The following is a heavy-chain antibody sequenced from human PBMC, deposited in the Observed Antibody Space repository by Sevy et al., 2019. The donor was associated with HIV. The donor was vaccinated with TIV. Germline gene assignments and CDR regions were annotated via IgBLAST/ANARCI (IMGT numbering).Heavy chain of an antibody. CDR2: VGPAGDP. Sequence: GGSLRLSCVASGFTFSSYDMHWVRQVTGKGLEWVSGVGPAGDPFYPGSVKGRFTISRENAKNSFYLQMNSLRAGDTAVYCCARSGGYSDYGMDVWGQGTTVTVSS. CDR1: GFTFSSYD. J-gene: IGHJ6*02. D-gene: IGHD5-12*01. CDR3: ARSGGYSDYGMDV. V-gene: IGHV3-13*05.